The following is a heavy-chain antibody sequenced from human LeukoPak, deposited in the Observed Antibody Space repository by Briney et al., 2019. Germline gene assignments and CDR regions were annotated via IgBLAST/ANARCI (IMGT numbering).Heavy chain of an antibody. J-gene: IGHJ5*02. V-gene: IGHV3-11*01. Sequence: GGSLRLSCAASGFNFSDYYMSWIRQAPGKGLEWVSYISSSGFSTYYAGSVKGRFTISRDNARNSLYLQMNSLAPEDTAVYYCSTANKGYFSWGQGTLVTVSS. CDR2: ISSSGFST. D-gene: IGHD1-26*01. CDR3: STANKGYFS. CDR1: GFNFSDYY.